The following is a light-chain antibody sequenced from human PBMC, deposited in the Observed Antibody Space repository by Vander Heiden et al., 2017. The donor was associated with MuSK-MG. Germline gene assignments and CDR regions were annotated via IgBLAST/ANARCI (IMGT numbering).Light chain of an antibody. CDR2: KVS. V-gene: IGKV2-30*01. CDR3: RQGTHWPYT. Sequence: DVVMTQSPLSLPVTLGQPASISCRSSQSLVSSDGNTFLNWFQQRPGQSPRRLIYKVSNGDSGVPDRFTGSGSGTEFTLKISRVEAEDVGVYYCRQGTHWPYTFGQGTKLEIK. J-gene: IGKJ2*01. CDR1: QSLVSSDGNTF.